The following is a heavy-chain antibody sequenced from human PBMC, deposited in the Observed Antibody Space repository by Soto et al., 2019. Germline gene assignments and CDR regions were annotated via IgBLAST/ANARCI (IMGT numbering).Heavy chain of an antibody. J-gene: IGHJ6*02. Sequence: QVQLVESGGGVGQPGRSLRLSCAASGFTFSSYGMHWVRQAPGKGLEWVAVIWYDGSNKYYADSVKGRFTISRDNSKNTMYLQRNFLGAEDTAVYYWARDGAKVDPAMKPTTYYYYGMDVWGQGNTVTVSS. CDR3: ARDGAKVDPAMKPTTYYYYGMDV. CDR1: GFTFSSYG. D-gene: IGHD5-18*01. V-gene: IGHV3-33*01. CDR2: IWYDGSNK.